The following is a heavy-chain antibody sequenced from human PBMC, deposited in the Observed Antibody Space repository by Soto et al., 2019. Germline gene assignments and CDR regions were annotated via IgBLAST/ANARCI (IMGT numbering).Heavy chain of an antibody. V-gene: IGHV1-18*04. CDR3: ARDPGCSGGSCYSSGPKAIGMDV. J-gene: IGHJ6*02. D-gene: IGHD2-15*01. CDR2: ISAYNGNT. CDR1: GYTFTSYG. Sequence: QVQLVQSGAEVKKPGASVKVSCKASGYTFTSYGISGVRQAPGQGLEWMGWISAYNGNTNYAQKLQGRVTMTTDTSTRTGYVELRSLRSDDTAVYYCARDPGCSGGSCYSSGPKAIGMDVWGQGTTVTVSS.